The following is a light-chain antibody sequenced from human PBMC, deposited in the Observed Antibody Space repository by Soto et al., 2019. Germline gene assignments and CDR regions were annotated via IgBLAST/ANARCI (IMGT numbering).Light chain of an antibody. CDR2: DAS. V-gene: IGKV3-15*01. Sequence: EIVMTQSPVTLSVSPGERATLSCRASQSVGRNLAWYQQKPGQAPRLLIYDASNGATGIPARFSGSGSGTEFTLIISSLQSEDFAVYYCQQFNKWPPVFGPGTKVDIK. J-gene: IGKJ3*01. CDR1: QSVGRN. CDR3: QQFNKWPPV.